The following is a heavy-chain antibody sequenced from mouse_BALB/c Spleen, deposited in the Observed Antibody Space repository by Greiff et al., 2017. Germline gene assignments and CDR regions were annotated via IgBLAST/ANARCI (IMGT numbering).Heavy chain of an antibody. D-gene: IGHD1-1*01. CDR3: ARALLLPAMDY. CDR1: GYTFTSYT. V-gene: IGHV1-4*01. J-gene: IGHJ4*01. CDR2: INPSSGYT. Sequence: QVQLKESGAELARPGASVKMSCKASGYTFTSYTMHWVKQRPGQGLEWIGYINPSSGYTNYNQKFKDKATLTADKSSSTAYMQLSSLTSEDSAVYYCARALLLPAMDYWGQGTSVTVSS.